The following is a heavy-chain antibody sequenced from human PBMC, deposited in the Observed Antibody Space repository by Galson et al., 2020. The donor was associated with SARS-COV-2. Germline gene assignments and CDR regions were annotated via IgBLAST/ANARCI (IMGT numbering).Heavy chain of an antibody. CDR1: GGSISSSNW. Sequence: SETLSLTCAVSGGSISSSNWWSWVRQPPGKRLEWIGEIYPSGSTNYNPSLKSRVTISVDKSKNQFSLKLSSVTAADTAVYYCAREETDYDSSGPVYYYYGMDVWGQGTTVTVSS. J-gene: IGHJ6*02. CDR3: AREETDYDSSGPVYYYYGMDV. D-gene: IGHD3-22*01. CDR2: IYPSGST. V-gene: IGHV4-4*02.